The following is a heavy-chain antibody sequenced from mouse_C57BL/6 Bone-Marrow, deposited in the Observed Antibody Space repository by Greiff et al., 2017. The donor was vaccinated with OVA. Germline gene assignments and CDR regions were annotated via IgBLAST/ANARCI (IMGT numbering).Heavy chain of an antibody. V-gene: IGHV1-62-2*01. CDR3: ARQKGLLMGYAMDY. CDR2: FYPGSGSI. D-gene: IGHD3-1*01. J-gene: IGHJ4*01. CDR1: GYTFTEYT. Sequence: VKLMESGAELVKPGASVKLSCKASGYTFTEYTIHWVKQRSGQGLEWIGWFYPGSGSIKYNEKFKDKATLTADKSSSTVYMELSRLTSEDSAVDFCARQKGLLMGYAMDYWGQGTSVTVSS.